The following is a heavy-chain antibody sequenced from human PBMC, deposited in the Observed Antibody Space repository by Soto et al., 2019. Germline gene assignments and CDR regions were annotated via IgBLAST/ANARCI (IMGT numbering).Heavy chain of an antibody. V-gene: IGHV1-24*01. CDR3: ATPARNYDILTGYSY. CDR2: FDPEDGET. CDR1: GDTLTELS. Sequence: ASVKVSCKVSGDTLTELSMHWVRQAPGKGLEWMGGFDPEDGETIYAQKFQGRVTMTEDTSTDTAYMELSSLRSEDTAVYYCATPARNYDILTGYSYRGQRTLVTVSS. D-gene: IGHD3-9*01. J-gene: IGHJ4*02.